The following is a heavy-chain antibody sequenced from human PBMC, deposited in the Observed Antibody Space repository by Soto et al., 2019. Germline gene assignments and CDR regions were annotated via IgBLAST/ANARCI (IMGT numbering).Heavy chain of an antibody. V-gene: IGHV1-24*01. J-gene: IGHJ4*02. D-gene: IGHD2-2*01. CDR1: GYTLTELS. CDR3: ATWGEDCSSTSCYRPL. Sequence: ASVKVSCKVSGYTLTELSMHWVRQAPGKGLEWMGGFDPEDGETIYAQKFQGRVTMTEDTSTDTAYMELSSLRSEDTAVYYCATWGEDCSSTSCYRPLWGQGTLVTVSS. CDR2: FDPEDGET.